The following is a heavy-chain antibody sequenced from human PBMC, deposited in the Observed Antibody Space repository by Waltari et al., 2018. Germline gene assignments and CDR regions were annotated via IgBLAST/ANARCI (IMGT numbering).Heavy chain of an antibody. Sequence: QVQLQESGPGLVKPSETLSLTCTVSGGSISSHYWSWIRQPPGKGLEWIGYIYYSGSTNYNPSLKSLDTISVDTSKNQFSLKLSSVTAADTAVYYCARYQAYYYGSGPGHYYYGMDVWGQGTTVTVSS. D-gene: IGHD3-10*01. CDR3: ARYQAYYYGSGPGHYYYGMDV. CDR2: IYYSGST. J-gene: IGHJ6*02. V-gene: IGHV4-59*11. CDR1: GGSISSHY.